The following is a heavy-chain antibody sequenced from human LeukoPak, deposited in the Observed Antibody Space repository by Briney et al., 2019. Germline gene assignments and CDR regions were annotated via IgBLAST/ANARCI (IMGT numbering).Heavy chain of an antibody. D-gene: IGHD1-26*01. CDR3: ARDPYSGGYGDYYYYYMDL. CDR2: ISSSSSYI. Sequence: GGSLRLSCAASGFTFSSYAMTWVRQAPGKGLEWVSSISSSSSYIYYADSVKGRFTISRDNAKNSLYLQMNSLRAEDTAVYYCARDPYSGGYGDYYYYYMDLWGQGTTVTISS. CDR1: GFTFSSYA. J-gene: IGHJ6*03. V-gene: IGHV3-21*01.